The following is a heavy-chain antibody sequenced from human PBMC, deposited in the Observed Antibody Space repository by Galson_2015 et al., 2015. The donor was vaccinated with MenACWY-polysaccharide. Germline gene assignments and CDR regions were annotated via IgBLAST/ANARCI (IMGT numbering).Heavy chain of an antibody. CDR1: GYTFTSYG. CDR3: ARDRLTNGVYSPSDY. V-gene: IGHV1-18*04. J-gene: IGHJ4*02. D-gene: IGHD4-17*01. Sequence: SVKVSCKASGYTFTSYGITWVRQAPGQGLERMGWINGYNGNTHYAQKVQGRVTLTKDTSTTTVYMELTSLRSDDTAVYYCARDRLTNGVYSPSDYWGQGTLVTVSS. CDR2: INGYNGNT.